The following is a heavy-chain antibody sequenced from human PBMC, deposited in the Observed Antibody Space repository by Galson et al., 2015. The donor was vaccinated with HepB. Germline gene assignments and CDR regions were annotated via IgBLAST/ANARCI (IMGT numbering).Heavy chain of an antibody. CDR3: ARGVNHRIMITFGGVIVSHAFDI. CDR2: INHSGST. D-gene: IGHD3-16*02. V-gene: IGHV4-34*01. Sequence: LSLTCAVYGGSFSGYYWSWIRQAPGKGLEWIGEINHSGSTNYNPSLKSRVTISVDTSKNQFSLKLSSVTAADTAVYYCARGVNHRIMITFGGVIVSHAFDIWGQGTMVTVSS. J-gene: IGHJ3*02. CDR1: GGSFSGYY.